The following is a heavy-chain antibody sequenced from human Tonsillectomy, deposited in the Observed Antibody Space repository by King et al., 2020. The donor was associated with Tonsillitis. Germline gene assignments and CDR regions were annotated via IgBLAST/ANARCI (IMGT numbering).Heavy chain of an antibody. D-gene: IGHD1-26*01. J-gene: IGHJ5*02. Sequence: VQLVESGGGLVKPGGSLRVSCAASGFTFNSHNMNWVRQAPGKGLEWVSSISATSSYIYYADSVKGRFTISRDNAKNSLYLQMNNLRADDTAVYYCARDSAGSYPYNRFDPWGQGTLVTVSS. CDR1: GFTFNSHN. V-gene: IGHV3-21*01. CDR3: ARDSAGSYPYNRFDP. CDR2: ISATSSYI.